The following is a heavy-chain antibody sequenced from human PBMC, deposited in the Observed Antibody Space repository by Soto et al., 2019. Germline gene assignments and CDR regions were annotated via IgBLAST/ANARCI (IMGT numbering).Heavy chain of an antibody. J-gene: IGHJ5*02. V-gene: IGHV4-59*08. CDR1: GGSISSYY. Sequence: SETLSLTCTVSGGSISSYYWSWIRQPPGKGLEWIGYIYYSGSTNYNPSLKSRVTISVDTSKNQFSLKLSSVTAADTAVYYCARQYSSGWYGGWFDPWGQGTQVTVSS. CDR3: ARQYSSGWYGGWFDP. CDR2: IYYSGST. D-gene: IGHD6-19*01.